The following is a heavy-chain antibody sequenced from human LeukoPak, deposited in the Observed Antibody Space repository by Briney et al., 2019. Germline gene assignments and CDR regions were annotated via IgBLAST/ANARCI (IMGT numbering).Heavy chain of an antibody. CDR2: ITGSGGST. Sequence: GGSLRLSCAASGFTFSSYAMSWVRQAPGKGLEWVSSITGSGGSTYHTDSVKGRFTISRDNSKNTLYLQMNSLRAEDTAVYYCAKGMAFDIWGQGTVVTVSS. CDR1: GFTFSSYA. V-gene: IGHV3-23*01. J-gene: IGHJ3*02. CDR3: AKGMAFDI.